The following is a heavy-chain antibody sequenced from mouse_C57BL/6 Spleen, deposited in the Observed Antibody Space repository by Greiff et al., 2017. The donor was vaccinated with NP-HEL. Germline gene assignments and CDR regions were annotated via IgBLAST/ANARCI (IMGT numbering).Heavy chain of an antibody. Sequence: DVKLVESGGGLVKPGGSLKLSCAASGFTFSDYGMHWVRQAPEKGLEWVAYISSGSSTIYYADTVKGRFTISRDNAKNTLFLQMTSLRSEDTAMYYCARRNYVGAMDYWGQGTSVTVSS. CDR2: ISSGSSTI. V-gene: IGHV5-17*01. J-gene: IGHJ4*01. CDR3: ARRNYVGAMDY. D-gene: IGHD2-1*01. CDR1: GFTFSDYG.